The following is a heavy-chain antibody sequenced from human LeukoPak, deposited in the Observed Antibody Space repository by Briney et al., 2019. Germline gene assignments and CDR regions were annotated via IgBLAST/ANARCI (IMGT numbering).Heavy chain of an antibody. D-gene: IGHD3-22*01. CDR2: INHSGST. J-gene: IGHJ4*02. CDR1: GGSFSGYY. V-gene: IGHV4-34*01. Sequence: PSETLSLTCAVYGGSFSGYYWSWIRQPPGKGLEWIGEINHSGSTNYNPSLKSRVTISVDTSKNQFSLKLSSVTAADTAVYYCASSSRLSYDSSGYYHDWGQGTLVTVSS. CDR3: ASSSRLSYDSSGYYHD.